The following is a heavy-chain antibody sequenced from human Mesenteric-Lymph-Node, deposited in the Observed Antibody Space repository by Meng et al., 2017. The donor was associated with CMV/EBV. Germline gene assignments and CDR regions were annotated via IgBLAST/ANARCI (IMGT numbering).Heavy chain of an antibody. V-gene: IGHV3-53*01. J-gene: IGHJ5*02. CDR3: ARDYGSGSYYPVNWFDP. Sequence: GESLKISCAASGFTVSSNYMSWVRQAPGKGLEWVSVIYSGGSTYYADSVKGRFTISRDNSKNTLYLQMNSLRAEDTAVYYCARDYGSGSYYPVNWFDPWGQGTLVTVSS. CDR2: IYSGGST. D-gene: IGHD3-10*01. CDR1: GFTVSSNY.